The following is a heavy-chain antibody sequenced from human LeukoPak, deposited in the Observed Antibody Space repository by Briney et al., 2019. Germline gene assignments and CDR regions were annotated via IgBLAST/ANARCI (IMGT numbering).Heavy chain of an antibody. D-gene: IGHD3-3*01. V-gene: IGHV1-46*01. Sequence: ASVKVSCKASGYTFTSYYMHWVRQAPGQGLEWMGIINPSGGSTSYAQKFQGRVTMTTDTSTSTAYMELRSLRSDDTAVYYCAREGVTIFGVALYGMDVWGQGTTVTVSS. CDR2: INPSGGST. CDR3: AREGVTIFGVALYGMDV. CDR1: GYTFTSYY. J-gene: IGHJ6*02.